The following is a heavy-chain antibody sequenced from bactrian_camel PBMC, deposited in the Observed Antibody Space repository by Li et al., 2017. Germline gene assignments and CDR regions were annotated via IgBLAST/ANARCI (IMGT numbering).Heavy chain of an antibody. CDR1: GNAVSVNNC. D-gene: IGHD4*01. V-gene: IGHV3S53*01. Sequence: HVQLVESGGGSVQAGGSLRLSCVASGNAVSVNNCMGWFRQAPGKEREWVAHIYLKGGGLSVYSDSVKGRFTISRDNAENAVYLQMNSLKPEDTAVYYCARDLPAAWYVYSDWGQGTQVTVS. J-gene: IGHJ4*01. CDR3: ARDLPAAWYVYSD. CDR2: IYLKGGGLS.